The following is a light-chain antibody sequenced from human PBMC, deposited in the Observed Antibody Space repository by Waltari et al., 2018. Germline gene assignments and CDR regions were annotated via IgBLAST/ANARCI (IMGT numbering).Light chain of an antibody. Sequence: EVVLTQSPGTLSLSPGERATLSCRASQSISKYLVWYQQRPGQAPRLLIYAASTRATGVPDRFSGSGSGTDFSLTISRLEPEDFAVYYCQNHERLQATFGQGTRVEIK. CDR1: QSISKY. CDR2: AAS. CDR3: QNHERLQAT. J-gene: IGKJ1*01. V-gene: IGKV3-20*01.